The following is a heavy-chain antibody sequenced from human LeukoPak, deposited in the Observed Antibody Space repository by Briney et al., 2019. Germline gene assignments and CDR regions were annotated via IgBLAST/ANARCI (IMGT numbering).Heavy chain of an antibody. CDR1: GGSVSSGSYY. CDR2: IYYSGST. J-gene: IGHJ4*02. V-gene: IGHV4-61*01. CDR3: ARDVYDYGDYSIAY. D-gene: IGHD4-17*01. Sequence: SETLSLTCTVSGGSVSSGSYYWSWIRQPPGKGLEWIGYIYYSGSTNCNPSLKSRVAISVDTSKNQFSLKLSSVTAADTAVYYCARDVYDYGDYSIAYWGQGTLVTVSS.